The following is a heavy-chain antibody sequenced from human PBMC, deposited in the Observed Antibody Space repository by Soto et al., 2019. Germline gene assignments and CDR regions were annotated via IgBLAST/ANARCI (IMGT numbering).Heavy chain of an antibody. V-gene: IGHV3-30-3*01. D-gene: IGHD3-22*01. CDR2: ISYDGSNK. CDR3: ARAVLAYYYDSSGYYFDY. J-gene: IGHJ4*02. Sequence: GGSLRLSCAASGFTFSSYAMHWVRQAPGKGLEWVAVISYDGSNKYYADSVKGRFTISRDNSKNTLYLQMNSLRAEDTAVYYCARAVLAYYYDSSGYYFDYWGQGTLVPVYS. CDR1: GFTFSSYA.